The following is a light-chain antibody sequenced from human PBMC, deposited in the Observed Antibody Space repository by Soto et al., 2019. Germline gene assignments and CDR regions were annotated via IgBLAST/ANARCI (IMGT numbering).Light chain of an antibody. CDR3: VQALQTPLA. V-gene: IGKV2-28*01. Sequence: DIVMTQSPLSLPVTPGESASISCRSSQSLLHNNGYNFLDWYLQKPGQPPKLLIYMGSNRASGVPDRFSGSGSGTDFTLKISRVEAEDVGLYYCVQALQTPLAFGGGTKVDIK. J-gene: IGKJ4*01. CDR1: QSLLHNNGYNF. CDR2: MGS.